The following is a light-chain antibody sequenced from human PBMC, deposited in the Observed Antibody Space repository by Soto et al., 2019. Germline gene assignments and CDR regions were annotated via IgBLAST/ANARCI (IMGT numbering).Light chain of an antibody. J-gene: IGKJ5*01. CDR2: KAS. Sequence: DIQMTQSPSTLSASVGDRVTITCRASQSISSWLAWYQQKPGKAPKLLIYKASSLESGVPSRFSGSGSGTEFTLTISSLQPDDFATYYCQQSYGTPITSGQGTRPEIK. CDR3: QQSYGTPIT. V-gene: IGKV1-5*03. CDR1: QSISSW.